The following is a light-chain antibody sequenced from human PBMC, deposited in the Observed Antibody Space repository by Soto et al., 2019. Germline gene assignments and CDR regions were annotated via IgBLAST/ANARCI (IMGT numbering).Light chain of an antibody. J-gene: IGLJ1*01. Sequence: QSVLTQPAYVSGSPGQSITISCSGTSSVVGSYNLVSWYQQHPGKAPKLMIYEVSKRPSGVSNRFSGSKSGNTASLTISGLQAEDEADYYCCSYAGSSTYVFGTGTKVTVL. V-gene: IGLV2-23*02. CDR3: CSYAGSSTYV. CDR2: EVS. CDR1: SSVVGSYNL.